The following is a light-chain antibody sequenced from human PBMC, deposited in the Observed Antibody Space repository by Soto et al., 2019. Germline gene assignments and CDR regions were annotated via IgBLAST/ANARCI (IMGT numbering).Light chain of an antibody. V-gene: IGKV3-20*01. J-gene: IGKJ4*01. CDR1: QSVSSSY. Sequence: EIVLTQSPGTLSLSPGERATLSCRASQSVSSSYLAWYQQKPGQAPRLLIYGASSRATGIPDRFSGSGSGTDFTLTISRLEPEDFAVYYCQQYGSSPGITFGGGTKVESK. CDR3: QQYGSSPGIT. CDR2: GAS.